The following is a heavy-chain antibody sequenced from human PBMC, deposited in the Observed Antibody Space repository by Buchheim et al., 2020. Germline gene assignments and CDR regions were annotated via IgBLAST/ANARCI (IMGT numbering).Heavy chain of an antibody. D-gene: IGHD5-24*01. CDR3: ASISMGLDY. CDR1: GGSISSYY. Sequence: QVQLQESGPGLVKPPETLSLTCTVSGGSISSYYWSWIRQPPGKGLEWIGYIYYSGSTNYNPSLKSRVTISVDTSKNQFSLKLSSVTAADTAVYYCASISMGLDYWGQGTL. J-gene: IGHJ4*02. V-gene: IGHV4-59*08. CDR2: IYYSGST.